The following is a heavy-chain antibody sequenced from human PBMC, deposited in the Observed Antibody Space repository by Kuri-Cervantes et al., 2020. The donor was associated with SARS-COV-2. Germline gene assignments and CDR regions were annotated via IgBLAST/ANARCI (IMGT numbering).Heavy chain of an antibody. V-gene: IGHV1-18*01. J-gene: IGHJ6*03. CDR2: ISAYNGNT. CDR3: ARDVCSGGSCYHYYMDV. D-gene: IGHD2-15*01. CDR1: GYTFSKYT. Sequence: ASVKVSCKASGYTFSKYTITWVRQAPGQGLEWMGWISAYNGNTNYAQKLQGRVTMTTDTSTSTAYMELRSLRSDDTAVYYCARDVCSGGSCYHYYMDVWGKGTTVTVSS.